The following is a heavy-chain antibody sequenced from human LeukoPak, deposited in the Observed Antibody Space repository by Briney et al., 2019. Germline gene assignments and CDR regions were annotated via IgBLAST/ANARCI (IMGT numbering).Heavy chain of an antibody. CDR1: GGSISSYY. CDR2: IYYSGST. V-gene: IGHV4-59*01. CDR3: ARGSSSWYLTSYYYYGMDV. Sequence: PSETLSLTCTVPGGSISSYYWSWIRQPPGKGLEWIGYIYYSGSTDYNPSLKSRVTISVDTSKNQFSLKLSSVTAPDTAVYYCARGSSSWYLTSYYYYGMDVWGKGTTVTVSS. J-gene: IGHJ6*04. D-gene: IGHD6-13*01.